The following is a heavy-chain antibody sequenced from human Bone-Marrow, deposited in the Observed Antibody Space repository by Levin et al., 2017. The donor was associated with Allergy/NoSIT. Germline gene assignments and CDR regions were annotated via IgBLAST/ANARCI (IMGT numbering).Heavy chain of an antibody. D-gene: IGHD5-18*01. CDR2: IWYDGSNK. Sequence: GESLKISCAASGFTFSSYGMHWVRQAPGKGLEWVAVIWYDGSNKYYADSVKGRFTISRDNSKNTLYLQMNSLRAEDTAVYYCARRAGNTAMVQGGVGESFFDYWGQGTLVTVSS. CDR3: ARRAGNTAMVQGGVGESFFDY. V-gene: IGHV3-33*01. J-gene: IGHJ4*02. CDR1: GFTFSSYG.